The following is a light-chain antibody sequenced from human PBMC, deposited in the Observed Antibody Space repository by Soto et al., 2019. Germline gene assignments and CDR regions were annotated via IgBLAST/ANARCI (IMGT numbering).Light chain of an antibody. CDR2: SNY. J-gene: IGLJ2*01. CDR3: AVWDDRLNVVV. CDR1: SSNIGTNS. V-gene: IGLV1-44*01. Sequence: QSVLTQPPSASGTPGQRVTISCSGSSSNIGTNSVNWYQHLPGTAPKLLIYSNYQRPSGVPDRFSGSKSGTSASLAISGLQSEDEGDYYCAVWDDRLNVVVFGGGTKVTVL.